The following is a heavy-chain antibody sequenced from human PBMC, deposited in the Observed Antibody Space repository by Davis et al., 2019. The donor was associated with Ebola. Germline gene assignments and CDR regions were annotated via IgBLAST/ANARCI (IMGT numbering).Heavy chain of an antibody. CDR2: IYHSGST. J-gene: IGHJ4*02. Sequence: SETLSLTCAVSGGSISSGGYSWSWIRQPPGKGLEWIGYIYHSGSTYYNPSLKSRVTISVDTSKNQFSLKLSSVTAADTAVYYCARRGYYYDSRKFDYWGQGTLVTVSS. CDR1: GGSISSGGYS. V-gene: IGHV4-30-2*01. D-gene: IGHD3-22*01. CDR3: ARRGYYYDSRKFDY.